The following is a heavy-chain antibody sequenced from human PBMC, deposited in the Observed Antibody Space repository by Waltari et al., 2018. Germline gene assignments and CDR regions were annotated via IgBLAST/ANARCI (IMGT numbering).Heavy chain of an antibody. D-gene: IGHD1-7*01. CDR2: ISSSSSYI. CDR3: ARDAARGAGTTFYYYYYYMDV. J-gene: IGHJ6*03. V-gene: IGHV3-21*01. CDR1: GFTFSSYS. Sequence: EVQLVESGGGLVKPGGSLRLSCAASGFTFSSYSMNWVRQAPGKGREWVSSISSSSSYIYYADSVKGRFTISRDNAKNSLYLQMNSLRAEDTAVYYCARDAARGAGTTFYYYYYYMDVWGKGTTVTVSS.